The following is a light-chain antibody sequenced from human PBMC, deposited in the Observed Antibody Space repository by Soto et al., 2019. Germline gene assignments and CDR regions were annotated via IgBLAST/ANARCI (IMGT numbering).Light chain of an antibody. CDR2: EVG. J-gene: IGLJ1*01. Sequence: QTVLTQPASVSGTPGQSITISCTGTSSDVGGYNYVSWYQQQSGKAPKLMIHEVGNRPSGVSNRFSGSKSGNTASLTISGLQAEDEADYYCSSFTSSRASVFGTG. V-gene: IGLV2-14*01. CDR3: SSFTSSRASV. CDR1: SSDVGGYNY.